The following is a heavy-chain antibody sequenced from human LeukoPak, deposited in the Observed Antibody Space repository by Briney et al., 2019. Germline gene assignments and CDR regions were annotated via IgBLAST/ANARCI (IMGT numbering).Heavy chain of an antibody. V-gene: IGHV4-4*07. CDR1: GGSISSYY. Sequence: SETLSLTCTVSGGSISSYYWSWIRQPAGKGLEWIGRIYTSGSTNYNPSLKSRVTMSVDTSKNQFSLKLSSVTAADTAVYYCAREYYGSGSYVIDYWGQGTLVTVSS. CDR3: AREYYGSGSYVIDY. J-gene: IGHJ4*02. D-gene: IGHD3-10*01. CDR2: IYTSGST.